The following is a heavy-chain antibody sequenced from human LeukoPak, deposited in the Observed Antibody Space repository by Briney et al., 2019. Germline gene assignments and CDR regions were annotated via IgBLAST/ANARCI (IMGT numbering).Heavy chain of an antibody. J-gene: IGHJ4*02. V-gene: IGHV3-15*07. CDR1: GFTFSNAW. CDR2: IKSKTDGGTT. Sequence: GGSLRLSCAASGFTFSNAWMNWVRQAPGKGLEWVGRIKSKTDGGTTDYAAPVKGRFTISRDDSKTTLYLQMNSLKTEDTAVYYCAKIPGDDYGDGRVDYWGQGTLVTVSS. CDR3: AKIPGDDYGDGRVDY. D-gene: IGHD4-17*01.